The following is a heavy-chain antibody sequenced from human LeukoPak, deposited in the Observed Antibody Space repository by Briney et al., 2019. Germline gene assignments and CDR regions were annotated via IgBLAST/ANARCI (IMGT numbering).Heavy chain of an antibody. J-gene: IGHJ4*02. CDR1: GFTFDKFW. CDR2: IKQDGTEK. Sequence: PGGSLRLSCAASGFTFDKFWMGWVRQAPGKGLEWVANIKQDGTEKCYVDSMKGRFTISRDNVKNSLYLQIDSLRAEDTAVYYCARQELTFDYWGQGTQVTVSS. CDR3: ARQELTFDY. D-gene: IGHD1-1*01. V-gene: IGHV3-7*01.